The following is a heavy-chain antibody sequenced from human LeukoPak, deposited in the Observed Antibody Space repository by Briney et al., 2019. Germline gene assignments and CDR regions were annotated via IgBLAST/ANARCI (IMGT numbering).Heavy chain of an antibody. Sequence: PSETLSLTCTVSGASIRSYYWSWIRQPPGKGLEWVAYIHDSGRTNYNPSLKSRVTISVDTSQNQFSLKLSSVTAADTAVYYCARHGEQLALYPFWGQGTLVTVSS. V-gene: IGHV4-59*08. D-gene: IGHD6-13*01. CDR2: IHDSGRT. J-gene: IGHJ4*02. CDR3: ARHGEQLALYPF. CDR1: GASIRSYY.